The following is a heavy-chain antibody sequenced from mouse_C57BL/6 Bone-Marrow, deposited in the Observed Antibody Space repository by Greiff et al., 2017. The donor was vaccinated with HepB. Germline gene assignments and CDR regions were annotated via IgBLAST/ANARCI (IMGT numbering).Heavy chain of an antibody. D-gene: IGHD1-1*01. V-gene: IGHV1-18*01. CDR2: INPNNGGT. J-gene: IGHJ3*01. Sequence: EVQLQQSGPELVKPGASVKIPCKASGYTFTDYNMDWVKQSHGKSLEWIGDINPNNGGTIYNQKFKGKATLTVDKSSSTAYMELRSLTSEDTAVYYCARRDYYYGSSYAWFAYWGQGTLVTVSA. CDR1: GYTFTDYN. CDR3: ARRDYYYGSSYAWFAY.